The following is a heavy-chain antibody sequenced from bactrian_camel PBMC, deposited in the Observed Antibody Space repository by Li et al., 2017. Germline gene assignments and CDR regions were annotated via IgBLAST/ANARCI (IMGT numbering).Heavy chain of an antibody. J-gene: IGHJ6*01. V-gene: IGHV3S53*01. CDR2: IASDSST. CDR1: GNIASSYC. Sequence: VQLVESGGGSVQAGGSLRLSCAASGNIASSYCMGWFRQVPGKEREGVAAIASDSSTYYADSVKGRFTVSKDNNRNTVYLMMNNLKPEDTNLYTCATIRDFYGVGFPPPCSWGRGTQVTVS. D-gene: IGHD4*01. CDR3: ATIRDFYGVGFPPPCS.